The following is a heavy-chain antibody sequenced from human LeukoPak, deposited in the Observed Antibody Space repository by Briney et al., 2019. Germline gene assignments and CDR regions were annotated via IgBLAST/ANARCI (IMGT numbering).Heavy chain of an antibody. CDR1: GYTFSTYP. Sequence: ASVKVSCKASGYTFSTYPINWVRQAPGQGLEWMGWINTNTGSPTYAQGLTGRFVFSLDTSVSTAYLQISSLKAEDTAVYYCAGYCGGDCYSGGNWFDPWGQGTLVTVSS. D-gene: IGHD2-21*02. V-gene: IGHV7-4-1*02. CDR2: INTNTGSP. CDR3: AGYCGGDCYSGGNWFDP. J-gene: IGHJ5*02.